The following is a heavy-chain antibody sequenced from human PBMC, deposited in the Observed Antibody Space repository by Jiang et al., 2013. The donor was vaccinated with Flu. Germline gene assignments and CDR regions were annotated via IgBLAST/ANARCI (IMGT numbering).Heavy chain of an antibody. CDR2: IYYSGST. CDR1: GGSISSSSYY. D-gene: IGHD6-13*01. Sequence: LLKPSETLSLTCTVSGGSISSSSYYWGWIRQPPGKGLEWIGSIYYSGSTYYNPSLKSRVTISVDTSKNQFSLKLSSVTAADTAVYYCARHRLGYSGVATGLNWFDPWGQGTLVTVSS. V-gene: IGHV4-39*01. CDR3: ARHRLGYSGVATGLNWFDP. J-gene: IGHJ5*02.